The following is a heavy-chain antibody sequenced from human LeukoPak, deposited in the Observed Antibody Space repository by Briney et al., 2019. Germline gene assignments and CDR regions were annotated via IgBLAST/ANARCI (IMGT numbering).Heavy chain of an antibody. D-gene: IGHD5-24*01. CDR2: IIPIFGTA. CDR3: ARKDGYTLGGAFDI. J-gene: IGHJ3*02. V-gene: IGHV1-69*05. CDR1: GGTFSSYA. Sequence: SVKVSCKASGGTFSSYAISWVRQSPGQGLEWMGGIIPIFGTANYAQKSQGRVTITTDESTSTAYMELSSLRSEDTAVYYCARKDGYTLGGAFDIWGQGTMVTVSS.